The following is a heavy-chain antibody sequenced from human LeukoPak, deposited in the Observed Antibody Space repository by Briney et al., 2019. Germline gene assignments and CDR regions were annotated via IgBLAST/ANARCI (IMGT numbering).Heavy chain of an antibody. V-gene: IGHV4-59*11. CDR2: IYYSGST. CDR3: AREYCSGGSCYPNY. Sequence: SETLSLTCTVSGGSISSHYWSWIRQPPGKGLEWIGYIYYSGSTNYNPSLKSRVTISVDTSKNQFSPKLSSVTAADTAVYYCAREYCSGGSCYPNYWGQGTLVTVSS. J-gene: IGHJ4*02. D-gene: IGHD2-15*01. CDR1: GGSISSHY.